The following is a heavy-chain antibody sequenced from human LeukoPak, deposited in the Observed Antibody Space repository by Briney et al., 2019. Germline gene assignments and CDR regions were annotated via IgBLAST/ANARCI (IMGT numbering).Heavy chain of an antibody. D-gene: IGHD4-11*01. V-gene: IGHV3-21*01. CDR2: ISRSSSYI. Sequence: PGGSLRLSCAASGFTFSSYEMNWVRQAPGKGLEWVSSISRSSSYIYYADSMKGRFTISRDNAKNSLYLQMNSLRAEDTAVYYCARATYSNYVFAFDIWGQGTMVTVSS. CDR3: ARATYSNYVFAFDI. J-gene: IGHJ3*02. CDR1: GFTFSSYE.